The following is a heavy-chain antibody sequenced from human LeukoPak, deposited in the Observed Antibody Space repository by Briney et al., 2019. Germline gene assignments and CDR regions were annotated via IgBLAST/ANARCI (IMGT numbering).Heavy chain of an antibody. CDR1: GFTFSRYG. D-gene: IGHD2-15*01. V-gene: IGHV3-30*02. Sequence: PGGSLTLSCAASGFTFSRYGMHWVRQAPGKGREWVAYTRDDGSKTWYGDSVKGRFTIFRDNSKNTLYLQMSSLRGEDTAIYYCANGDCRGGRCSSGAYWGQGTLVTVSS. J-gene: IGHJ4*02. CDR3: ANGDCRGGRCSSGAY. CDR2: TRDDGSKT.